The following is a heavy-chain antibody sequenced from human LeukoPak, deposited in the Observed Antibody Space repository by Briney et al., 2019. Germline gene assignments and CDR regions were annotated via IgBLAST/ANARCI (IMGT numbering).Heavy chain of an antibody. Sequence: ASVKVSCKASGYTFTGYYMHWVRQAPGQGLEWMGWINPNSGGTNYAQKFQGRVTMTRDTSISTAYMELSSLISEDTAVYYCARGSSSGWALDYWGQGTLVTVSS. J-gene: IGHJ4*02. CDR2: INPNSGGT. CDR3: ARGSSSGWALDY. CDR1: GYTFTGYY. D-gene: IGHD6-19*01. V-gene: IGHV1-2*02.